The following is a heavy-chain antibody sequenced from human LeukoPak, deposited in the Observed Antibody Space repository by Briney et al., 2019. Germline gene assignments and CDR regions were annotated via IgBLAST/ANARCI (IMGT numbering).Heavy chain of an antibody. CDR2: MNPNSGNT. D-gene: IGHD4-17*01. CDR1: GGTFSSYA. J-gene: IGHJ3*02. Sequence: ASVKVSCKASGGTFSSYAINWVRQATGQGLEWMGWMNPNSGNTGYAQKFQGRITMTRNTSISTAYMELSSLRSEDTAVYYCARYGNDAFDIWGQGTMVTVSS. CDR3: ARYGNDAFDI. V-gene: IGHV1-8*02.